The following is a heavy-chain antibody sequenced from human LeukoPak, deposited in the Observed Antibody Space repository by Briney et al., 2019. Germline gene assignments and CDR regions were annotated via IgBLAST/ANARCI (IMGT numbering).Heavy chain of an antibody. J-gene: IGHJ1*01. D-gene: IGHD6-13*01. CDR2: IYSGGNT. CDR1: GFTVSSNY. CDR3: ASGLNGSSWSTDFQH. Sequence: GGSLRLSCAASGFTVSSNYMGWVRQGPGEGLEWGSVIYSGGNTYYAGSVKGRFTLYRDNSKNTLYLQMNSLTDEDTAVYYCASGLNGSSWSTDFQHWGQGTLVTVSS. V-gene: IGHV3-53*01.